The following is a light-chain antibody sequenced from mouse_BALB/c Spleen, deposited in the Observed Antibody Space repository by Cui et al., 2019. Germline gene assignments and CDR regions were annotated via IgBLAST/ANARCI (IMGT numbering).Light chain of an antibody. V-gene: IGKV10-94*01. CDR3: QQYSKLPYT. J-gene: IGKJ2*01. CDR1: QGISNY. CDR2: FPS. Sequence: DIQMTQTTSSLSASLGDRVTISCSASQGISNYLHWYQQKPDGTVKLLIYFPSSLHSGVPSRFSGSGSGTDYSLTISKLGPENIATYYCQQYSKLPYTFGGGTKLEIK.